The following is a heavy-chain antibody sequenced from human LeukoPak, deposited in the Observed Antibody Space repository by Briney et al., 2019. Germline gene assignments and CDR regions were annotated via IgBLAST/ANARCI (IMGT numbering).Heavy chain of an antibody. D-gene: IGHD3-3*01. CDR2: ISSSGSTI. J-gene: IGHJ4*02. Sequence: GGSLRLSCAASGFTFSSYEMNWVRQAPGKGLEWVSYISSSGSTIFYADSVKGRFTISRDNAKNSLYLQMNSLRAEDTAVYYCARDGRTDGSGFFYWGQGTLVTVSS. CDR3: ARDGRTDGSGFFY. V-gene: IGHV3-48*03. CDR1: GFTFSSYE.